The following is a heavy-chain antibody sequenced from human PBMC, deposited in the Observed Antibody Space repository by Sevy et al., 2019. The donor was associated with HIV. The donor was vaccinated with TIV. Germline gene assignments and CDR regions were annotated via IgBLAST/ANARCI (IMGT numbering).Heavy chain of an antibody. V-gene: IGHV1-8*01. Sequence: ASVKVSCKASGYTFTSYDINWVRQATGQGLEWMGWMNPNSGNTGYAQKFQGRVTMTRNTSKSTAYMELSSLRSEDTAVYYGARVTPFDYYYYYMDVWGKGTTVTVSS. CDR3: ARVTPFDYYYYYMDV. D-gene: IGHD4-4*01. CDR2: MNPNSGNT. CDR1: GYTFTSYD. J-gene: IGHJ6*03.